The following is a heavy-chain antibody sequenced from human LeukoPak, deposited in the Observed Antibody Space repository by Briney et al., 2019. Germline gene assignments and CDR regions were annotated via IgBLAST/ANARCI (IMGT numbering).Heavy chain of an antibody. D-gene: IGHD5-18*01. Sequence: SETLSLTCAVYGGSFSGYYWSWIRQPPGKGLEWIGEINHSGSTNYNPSLKSRVTISVDTSKNQFSLKLSSVTAADTAVYYCARLVGYSYGSDYWGRGTLVTVSS. CDR3: ARLVGYSYGSDY. CDR1: GGSFSGYY. CDR2: INHSGST. V-gene: IGHV4-34*01. J-gene: IGHJ4*02.